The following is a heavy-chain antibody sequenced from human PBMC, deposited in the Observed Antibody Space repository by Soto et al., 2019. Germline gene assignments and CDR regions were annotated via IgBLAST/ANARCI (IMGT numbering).Heavy chain of an antibody. J-gene: IGHJ1*01. Sequence: EVQLVESGGGLVKPGGSLRLSCAASGFTFSSYSMNWVRQAPGKGLEWGSSISSSSSYIYYADSVKGRFTISRDNAKNSLSLQMNSLRAEDTAVYYCARDRGIAAAGTVEYFQHWGQGTLVTVSS. D-gene: IGHD6-13*01. CDR1: GFTFSSYS. CDR2: ISSSSSYI. V-gene: IGHV3-21*01. CDR3: ARDRGIAAAGTVEYFQH.